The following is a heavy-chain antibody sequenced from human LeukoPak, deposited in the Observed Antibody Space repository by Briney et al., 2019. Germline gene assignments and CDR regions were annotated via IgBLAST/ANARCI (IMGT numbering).Heavy chain of an antibody. CDR2: IFGSGGSP. CDR3: GKTTVGYSSGQKPAWPVDY. V-gene: IGHV3-23*01. Sequence: PGGSLRLSCKASGFTFGSHGMYWVRQAPGKGLEWVAGIFGSGGSPHYADSVKGRFTISRDNSRNTVYLQINSLRADDTAVYYYGKTTVGYSSGQKPAWPVDYWGQGTLVTVSS. D-gene: IGHD5-18*01. J-gene: IGHJ4*02. CDR1: GFTFGSHG.